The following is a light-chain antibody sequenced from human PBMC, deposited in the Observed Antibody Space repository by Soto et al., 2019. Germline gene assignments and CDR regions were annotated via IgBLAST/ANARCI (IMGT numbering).Light chain of an antibody. J-gene: IGLJ3*02. Sequence: QSALTQPASVSGSPGQSITISCTGTSSDIGSHNFVSWHQQHPGKAPKFIIYGVSNRPSGVSNRFSGSKSGNTASLTISGLQADDEADYYCSSYTSTYSWVFGGGTKVTVL. CDR1: SSDIGSHNF. CDR2: GVS. V-gene: IGLV2-14*01. CDR3: SSYTSTYSWV.